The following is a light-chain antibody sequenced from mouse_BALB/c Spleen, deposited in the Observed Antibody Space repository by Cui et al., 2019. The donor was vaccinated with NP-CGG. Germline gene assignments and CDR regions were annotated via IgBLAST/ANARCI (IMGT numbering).Light chain of an antibody. J-gene: IGLJ1*01. CDR2: GTN. V-gene: IGLV1*01. Sequence: AVVTQESALTISPGETVTLTCRSSTGAVTTNNYANWVQEKPDHLFTGLIGGTNNRAPGVPARFSGSLIGDKAALTITGAQTEDEAIYFCALWYSNHWVFGGGTKLTVL. CDR1: TGAVTTNNY. CDR3: ALWYSNHWV.